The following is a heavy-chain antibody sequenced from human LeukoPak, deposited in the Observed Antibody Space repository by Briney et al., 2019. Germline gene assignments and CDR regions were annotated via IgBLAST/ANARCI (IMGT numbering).Heavy chain of an antibody. CDR2: IYYSGST. Sequence: PSETLSLTCTVSGGSISSSSYYWGWIRQPPGKGLEWIGSIYYSGSTYYNPSLKSRVTISVDTSKNQFSLKLSSVTAADTAVYYCARHFSYGGNSAFDIWGQGTMVTVSS. D-gene: IGHD4-23*01. CDR1: GGSISSSSYY. CDR3: ARHFSYGGNSAFDI. J-gene: IGHJ3*02. V-gene: IGHV4-39*07.